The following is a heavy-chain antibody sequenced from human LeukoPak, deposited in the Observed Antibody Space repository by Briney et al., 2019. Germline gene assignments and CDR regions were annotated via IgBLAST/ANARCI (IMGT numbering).Heavy chain of an antibody. D-gene: IGHD3-16*02. CDR3: AKGSGDYVWGSYRPFDAFDI. CDR2: ISGSGGST. Sequence: PGGSLRLSCAASGFTFSSYAMSWVRQAPGKGLEWVSAISGSGGSTYYADSVKGRFTISRYNSKNTLYLQMNSLRAEDTAVYYCAKGSGDYVWGSYRPFDAFDIWGQGTMVTVSS. V-gene: IGHV3-23*01. CDR1: GFTFSSYA. J-gene: IGHJ3*02.